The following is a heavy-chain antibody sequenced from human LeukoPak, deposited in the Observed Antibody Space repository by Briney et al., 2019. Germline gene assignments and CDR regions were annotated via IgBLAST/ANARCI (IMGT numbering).Heavy chain of an antibody. CDR1: GGSISSGGYS. Sequence: SQTLSLTRAVSGGSISSGGYSWSWIRQPPGKGLEWIGYIYYSGSTYYNPSLKSRVTISVDTSKNQFSLKLSSVTAADTAVYYCARGSGYYDSSGYSLDAFDIWGQGTMVTVSS. V-gene: IGHV4-30-4*07. J-gene: IGHJ3*02. CDR3: ARGSGYYDSSGYSLDAFDI. D-gene: IGHD3-22*01. CDR2: IYYSGST.